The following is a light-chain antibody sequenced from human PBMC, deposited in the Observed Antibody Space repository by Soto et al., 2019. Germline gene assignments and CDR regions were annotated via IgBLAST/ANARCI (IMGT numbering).Light chain of an antibody. Sequence: QSALTQPASVSWSPGQSITISCTGTSSDVGGYNYVSWYQRHPGKAPKLMIYEVSNRPSGVSNRFSGSKSGNTASLTISGLQAEDEADYYCSSYTSSSTYVFGTGTKVTVL. V-gene: IGLV2-14*01. CDR2: EVS. CDR1: SSDVGGYNY. J-gene: IGLJ1*01. CDR3: SSYTSSSTYV.